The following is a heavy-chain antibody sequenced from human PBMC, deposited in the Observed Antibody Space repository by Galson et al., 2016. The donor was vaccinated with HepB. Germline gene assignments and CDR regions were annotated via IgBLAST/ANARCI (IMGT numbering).Heavy chain of an antibody. CDR2: VYPGDSGV. V-gene: IGHV5-51*01. CDR1: GFSFTSHW. D-gene: IGHD3-16*01. CDR3: AGRLRGGYAPWFDP. J-gene: IGHJ5*02. Sequence: QSGAEVKKPGESLKISCKGSGFSFTSHWIGWIRQVPGKGLEFTGHVYPGDSGVRYSPSFQGPIIISADKSTDTAYLQWRSLTASDTAIYYCAGRLRGGYAPWFDPWGHGPLVTVSS.